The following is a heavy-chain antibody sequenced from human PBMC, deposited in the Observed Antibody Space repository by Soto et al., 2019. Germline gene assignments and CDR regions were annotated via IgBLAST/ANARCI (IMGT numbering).Heavy chain of an antibody. CDR1: GGSINSGGYY. J-gene: IGHJ4*02. CDR3: ARGDPQSGYSSSWVFDY. V-gene: IGHV4-31*03. CDR2: MYYSGRT. D-gene: IGHD6-13*01. Sequence: QVQLRESGPGLVKPSQTLSLTCTVSGGSINSGGYYLNWIRQHPGNGLEWIGYMYYSGRTYYNPFLRSRVTISADTSENHFALTLSSVTAADTAVYCCARGDPQSGYSSSWVFDYWGQGTLVNVSA.